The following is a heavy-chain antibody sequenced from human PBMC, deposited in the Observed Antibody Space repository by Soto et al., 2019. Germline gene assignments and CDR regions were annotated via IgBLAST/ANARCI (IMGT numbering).Heavy chain of an antibody. CDR1: GGSITSGGYS. Sequence: SETLSLTCTVSGGSITSGGYSWTWIRQSPGKGLEWIGYTYQSGSAYYNPSLKSRVTISVDRSKNQFSLNLTSVTAADTAVYYCARDYYGMDVWGQGTTVAVSS. CDR3: ARDYYGMDV. CDR2: TYQSGSA. V-gene: IGHV4-30-2*06. J-gene: IGHJ6*02.